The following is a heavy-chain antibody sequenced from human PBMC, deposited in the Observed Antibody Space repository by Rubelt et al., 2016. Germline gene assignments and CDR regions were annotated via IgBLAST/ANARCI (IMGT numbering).Heavy chain of an antibody. CDR3: ASGSSEWLMDAFDI. J-gene: IGHJ3*02. CDR2: IKHSGST. V-gene: IGHV4-34*01. D-gene: IGHD6-19*01. CDR1: GGSFSGYY. Sequence: QVQLQQWGAGLLKPSETLSLTCAVYGGSFSGYYWSWIRQPPGKGLEWIGEIKHSGSTNYNPSLKSRVTISVDTSKNQFSRKLSAVTAADTAVYYCASGSSEWLMDAFDIWGQGTMVTVSS.